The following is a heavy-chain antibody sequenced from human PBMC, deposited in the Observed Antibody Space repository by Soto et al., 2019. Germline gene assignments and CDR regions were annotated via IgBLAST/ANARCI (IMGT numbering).Heavy chain of an antibody. CDR2: ISTDNGNT. CDR1: GYTFTSSG. J-gene: IGHJ4*02. D-gene: IGHD2-2*01. V-gene: IGHV1-18*01. Sequence: ASVKVSCKASGYTFTSSGISWVRQAPGQGLEWLGWISTDNGNTNYAQHLQGRVSITKDTSTSTAYMDLRSLRSEDTAVYYCASAGPISSYAFDYWGQGTLVTVSS. CDR3: ASAGPISSYAFDY.